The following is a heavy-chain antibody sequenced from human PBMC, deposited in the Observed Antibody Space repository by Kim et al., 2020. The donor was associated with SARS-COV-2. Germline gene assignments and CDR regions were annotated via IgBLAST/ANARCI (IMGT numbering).Heavy chain of an antibody. V-gene: IGHV1-3*01. CDR3: GTRKTGY. CDR1: GYTFTTNY. J-gene: IGHJ4*02. Sequence: ASVKVSCKASGYTFTTNYMHWVRQAPGQRLEWMGWIHGGNGDTKYSQNFQGRVTLTRDTSASTAYMELSSLSSDDTAVYYCGTRKTGYWGQGTLVTVSS. D-gene: IGHD2-2*01. CDR2: IHGGNGDT.